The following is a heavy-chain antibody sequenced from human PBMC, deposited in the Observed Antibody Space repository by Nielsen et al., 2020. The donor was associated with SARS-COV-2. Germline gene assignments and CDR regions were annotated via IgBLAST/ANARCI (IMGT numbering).Heavy chain of an antibody. CDR1: GYTFTSYD. CDR3: ARGRGVVTSDY. D-gene: IGHD3-3*01. Sequence: ASVKVSCKASGYTFTSYDINWVRQATGQGLEWMGRINPNSGGTNYAQKFQGRVTMTRDTSISTAYMELSRLRSDDTAVYYCARGRGVVTSDYWGQGTLVTVSS. CDR2: INPNSGGT. V-gene: IGHV1-2*06. J-gene: IGHJ4*02.